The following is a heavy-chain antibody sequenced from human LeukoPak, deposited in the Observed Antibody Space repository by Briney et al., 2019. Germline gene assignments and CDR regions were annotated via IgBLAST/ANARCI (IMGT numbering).Heavy chain of an antibody. CDR3: ARGPATIMVVSEMNAFDF. J-gene: IGHJ3*01. D-gene: IGHD2-21*02. CDR2: ISGSGSYT. CDR1: GFTFSAYY. V-gene: IGHV3-11*05. Sequence: GGSLRFSCAALGFTFSAYYMTWIRQAPGKGPEWLSYISGSGSYTNYAESVEGRFTISRDNAKNSLYLQMNSLRAEDTAVYYGARGPATIMVVSEMNAFDFWGQGTRVSVSS.